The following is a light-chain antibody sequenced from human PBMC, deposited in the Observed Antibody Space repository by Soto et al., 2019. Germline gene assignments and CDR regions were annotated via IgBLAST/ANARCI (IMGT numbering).Light chain of an antibody. CDR1: SSDVGGYNY. V-gene: IGLV2-11*01. CDR3: CSYAGSVVV. Sequence: QSALTQPRSVSGSPGQSVTISCTGTSSDVGGYNYVSWYQQHPGKAPKLMIYDVSKRPSGVPDRFSGSKSGNTASLTISGLQADVEADYYCCSYAGSVVVFGGGTKQTVL. CDR2: DVS. J-gene: IGLJ2*01.